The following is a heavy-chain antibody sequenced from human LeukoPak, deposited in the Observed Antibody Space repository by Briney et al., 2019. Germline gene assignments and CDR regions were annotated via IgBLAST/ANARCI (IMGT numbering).Heavy chain of an antibody. D-gene: IGHD1-26*01. V-gene: IGHV1-18*01. CDR2: ISAYNGST. CDR1: GYTFTSYG. J-gene: IGHJ6*02. Sequence: ASVKVSCKASGYTFTSYGISWVRQAPGQGLEWMGWISAYNGSTNYAQKLQGRVTMTTDTSTSTAYMELRSLRSDDTAVYYCARGAYSGSYLSILRAYYYYYGMDVWGQGTTVTVSS. CDR3: ARGAYSGSYLSILRAYYYYYGMDV.